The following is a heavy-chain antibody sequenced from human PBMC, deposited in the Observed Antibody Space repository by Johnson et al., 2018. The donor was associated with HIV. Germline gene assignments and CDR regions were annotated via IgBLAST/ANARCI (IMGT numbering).Heavy chain of an antibody. CDR1: GFTFSSYA. CDR3: ARPRVVITPHDAFDI. Sequence: QLVESGGGVVQPGRSLRLSCAASGFTFSSYAMHWVRQAPGKGLEWVAVISYDGSNKYYADSVKGRFTISRDNSKNTLYLQMNSLRAEDTAVYYCARPRVVITPHDAFDIWGQGTMVTVS. J-gene: IGHJ3*02. V-gene: IGHV3-30-3*01. CDR2: ISYDGSNK. D-gene: IGHD3-22*01.